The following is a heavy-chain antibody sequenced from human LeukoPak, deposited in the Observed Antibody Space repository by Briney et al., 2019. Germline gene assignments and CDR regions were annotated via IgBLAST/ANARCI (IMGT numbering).Heavy chain of an antibody. CDR1: GGSISSYY. V-gene: IGHV4-59*12. CDR2: IYYSGST. CDR3: ARDICGYNYGCFDS. D-gene: IGHD5-18*01. Sequence: SETLSLTCTVSGGSISSYYWSWIRQPPGKGLEWIGSIYYSGSTYYNPSLKSRVTISVDTSKNQFSLNLRSVTAADTAVYYCARDICGYNYGCFDSWGQGTLVTVSS. J-gene: IGHJ4*02.